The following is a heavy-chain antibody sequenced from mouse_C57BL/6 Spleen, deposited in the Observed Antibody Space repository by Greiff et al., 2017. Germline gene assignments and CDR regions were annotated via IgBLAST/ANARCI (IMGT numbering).Heavy chain of an antibody. J-gene: IGHJ4*01. CDR1: GYTFTSYW. CDR3: ASRASYDYAMDY. V-gene: IGHV1-7*01. Sequence: QVQLQQSGAELAKPGASVKLSCKASGYTFTSYWMHWVKQRPGQGLEWIGYINPSSGYTKYNQKFKDKATWTADKSSSTAYMQLSSLTYEDSAVYYCASRASYDYAMDYWGPGTSVTVSS. CDR2: INPSSGYT. D-gene: IGHD6-1*01.